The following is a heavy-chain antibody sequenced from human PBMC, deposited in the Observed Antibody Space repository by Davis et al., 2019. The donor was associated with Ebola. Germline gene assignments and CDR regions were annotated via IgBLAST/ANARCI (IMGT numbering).Heavy chain of an antibody. CDR3: ARGPVLLWFGELPVY. D-gene: IGHD3-10*01. J-gene: IGHJ4*02. Sequence: ASVKVSCKASGYTFTGYDINWVRQATGQGLEWMGWMNPNSGNTKYSQKFQGRVTITRDTSASTAYMELSSLRSEDTAVYYCARGPVLLWFGELPVYWGQGTLVTVSS. V-gene: IGHV1-8*01. CDR2: MNPNSGNT. CDR1: GYTFTGYD.